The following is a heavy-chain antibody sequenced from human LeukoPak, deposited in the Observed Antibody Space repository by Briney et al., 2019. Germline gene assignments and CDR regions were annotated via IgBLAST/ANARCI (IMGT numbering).Heavy chain of an antibody. CDR1: GGTFSSYA. Sequence: GASVKVSCKASGGTFSSYAISWVRQAPGQGLEWMGGIIPIFGTANYAQKFQGRVTITADESTSTAYMELSSLRSEDTAVYYCARARLWFGELSYGMDVWGQGTTVTVSS. V-gene: IGHV1-69*01. CDR2: IIPIFGTA. J-gene: IGHJ6*02. CDR3: ARARLWFGELSYGMDV. D-gene: IGHD3-10*01.